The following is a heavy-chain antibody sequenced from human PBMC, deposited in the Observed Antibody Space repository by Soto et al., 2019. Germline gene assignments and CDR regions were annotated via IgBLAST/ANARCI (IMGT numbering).Heavy chain of an antibody. CDR3: ARRFYSGLEI. D-gene: IGHD3-3*01. CDR2: VFHSVSP. V-gene: IGHV4-59*01. J-gene: IGHJ6*02. CDR1: GGPINSYY. Sequence: ETLPLTCSVSGGPINSYYWSWIRQPPGKVLEWMAYVFHSVSPSYIPSLKSPVTISFDTSHNQPSLGLTHPTAADTATDYCARRFYSGLEIWGQESTHNVSS.